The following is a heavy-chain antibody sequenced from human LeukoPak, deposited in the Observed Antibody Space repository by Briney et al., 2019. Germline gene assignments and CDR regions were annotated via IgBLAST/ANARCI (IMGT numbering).Heavy chain of an antibody. J-gene: IGHJ3*02. Sequence: PGGSLRLSCAASGFTFSSYEMNWVRQAPGKGLEWVSYISSSGSTIYYADSVKGRFTISRDNAKNSLYPQMNSLRAEDTAVYYCARVLLQSLLRDAFDIWGQGTMVTVSS. V-gene: IGHV3-48*03. CDR1: GFTFSSYE. CDR2: ISSSGSTI. D-gene: IGHD2/OR15-2a*01. CDR3: ARVLLQSLLRDAFDI.